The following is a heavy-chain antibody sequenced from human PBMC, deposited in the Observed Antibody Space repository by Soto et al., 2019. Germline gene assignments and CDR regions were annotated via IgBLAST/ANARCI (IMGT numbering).Heavy chain of an antibody. CDR2: INHYGST. CDR1: GGSLSSYY. Sequence: QVQLQPWGAGLLKPSETLSLTCAVYGGSLSSYYWSWIRQPPGKGLEWIGQINHYGSTDYNPSLKIRVTRSVDTFKNHFSLRLSSVTAADTALYYCATHCSSTSCYYTFDPWGQGTLVTVSS. D-gene: IGHD2-2*01. CDR3: ATHCSSTSCYYTFDP. V-gene: IGHV4-34*01. J-gene: IGHJ5*02.